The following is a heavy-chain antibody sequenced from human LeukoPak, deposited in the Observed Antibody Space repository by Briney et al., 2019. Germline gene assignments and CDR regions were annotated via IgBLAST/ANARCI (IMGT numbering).Heavy chain of an antibody. CDR3: ARDGLSDY. V-gene: IGHV4-59*11. J-gene: IGHJ4*02. D-gene: IGHD2/OR15-2a*01. Sequence: SETLSLTCTVSGGSISSHYWSWIRQPPGKGLEWIGYIYYSGSTNYNPSLKSRVTISVDTSKNQFSLKLSSVTAADTAVYYCARDGLSDYWGQGTLVTVSS. CDR2: IYYSGST. CDR1: GGSISSHY.